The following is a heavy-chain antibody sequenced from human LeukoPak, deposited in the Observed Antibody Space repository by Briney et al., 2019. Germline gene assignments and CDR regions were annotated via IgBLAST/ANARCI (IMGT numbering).Heavy chain of an antibody. J-gene: IGHJ4*02. CDR3: ARQRYYYDSSGYFKVFDY. Sequence: PSGTLSLTCAVSGGSISSSSYYWGWIRQPPGKGLEWIGSIYYSGSTYYNPSLKSRVTISVDTSKNQFSLKLSSVTAADTAVYYCARQRYYYDSSGYFKVFDYWGQGTLVIVSS. V-gene: IGHV4-39*01. CDR1: GGSISSSSYY. CDR2: IYYSGST. D-gene: IGHD3-22*01.